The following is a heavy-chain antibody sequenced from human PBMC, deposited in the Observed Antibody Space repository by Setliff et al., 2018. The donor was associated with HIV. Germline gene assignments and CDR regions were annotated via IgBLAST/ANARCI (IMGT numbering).Heavy chain of an antibody. V-gene: IGHV3-74*03. CDR1: GFTFSPYW. CDR3: AKQVRRYSGYDSYFDF. D-gene: IGHD5-12*01. Sequence: GGSLRLSCAASGFTFSPYWMHWVRQAPGKGLVWVSRINSDGTSTTYADSVKGRFTISRDNAKNTLYLQMNSLRAEDTAVYYCAKQVRRYSGYDSYFDFWGQGTPVTVSS. J-gene: IGHJ4*02. CDR2: INSDGTST.